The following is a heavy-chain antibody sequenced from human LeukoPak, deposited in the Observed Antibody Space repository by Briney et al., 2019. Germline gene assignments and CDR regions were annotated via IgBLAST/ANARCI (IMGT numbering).Heavy chain of an antibody. CDR3: ARDGGSLRGYSGYDP. CDR2: IYYSGST. V-gene: IGHV4-59*01. CDR1: GGSISSYY. J-gene: IGHJ5*02. Sequence: PSETLSLTCTVSGGSISSYYWSWIRQPPGKGLEWIGYIYYSGSTNYNPSLKSRVTISVDTSKNQFSLKLSSVTAADTAVYYCARDGGSLRGYSGYDPWGQGTLVTVSS. D-gene: IGHD5-12*01.